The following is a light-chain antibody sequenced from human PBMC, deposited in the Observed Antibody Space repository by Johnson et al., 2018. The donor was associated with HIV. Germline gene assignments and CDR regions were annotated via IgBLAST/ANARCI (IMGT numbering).Light chain of an antibody. CDR1: SSNIGNNY. CDR2: DNN. CDR3: GTWDSSLSAGENV. J-gene: IGLJ1*01. Sequence: QSVLTQPPSVSAAPGQKVTISCSGSSSNIGNNYVSWYQQLPGTAPKLLIYDNNKRPSGIPDRFSGSKSGTSATLGITELQTGDEADYYCGTWDSSLSAGENVFGTGTKVTVL. V-gene: IGLV1-51*01.